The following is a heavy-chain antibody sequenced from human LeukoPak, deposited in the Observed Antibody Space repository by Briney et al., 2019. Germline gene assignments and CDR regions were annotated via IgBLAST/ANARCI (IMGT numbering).Heavy chain of an antibody. CDR2: THSGGVT. CDR3: AREKSRGGDFYGMDV. CDR1: GFTVSTKY. D-gene: IGHD2-15*01. V-gene: IGHV3-53*01. Sequence: GGSLRLSCAASGFTVSTKYMSWVRQSPVKGLEWVSITHSGGVTYYADSVRGRFTISRDNSKNTMDLQMDSLRADDTAIYYCAREKSRGGDFYGMDVWGQGTTVTVSS. J-gene: IGHJ6*02.